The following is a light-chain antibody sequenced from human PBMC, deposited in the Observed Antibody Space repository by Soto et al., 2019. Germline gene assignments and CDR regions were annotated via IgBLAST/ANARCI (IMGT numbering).Light chain of an antibody. Sequence: EIVLTQSPATLSLSPGERATLSCRASQSVSSYLACYQQKPGQAPRLLIYDASNRAPGIPARFSGSGSGTDFTLTINSLEPEDFAVYYCQQRSNWYTFGQGTKLEIK. CDR2: DAS. V-gene: IGKV3-11*01. J-gene: IGKJ2*01. CDR1: QSVSSY. CDR3: QQRSNWYT.